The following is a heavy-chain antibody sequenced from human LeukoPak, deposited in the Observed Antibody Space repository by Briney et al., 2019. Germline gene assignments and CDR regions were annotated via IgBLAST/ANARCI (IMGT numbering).Heavy chain of an antibody. J-gene: IGHJ4*02. CDR2: IDFSGNTI. CDR3: ARVNGSGRYPIDY. Sequence: GGSLRLSCEVSGFTFSNFEFNWVRQAPGKGLEWISYIDFSGNTIFYADSVKGRFTISRDNAKNSLFLQMNSLRAEDTAVYYCARVNGSGRYPIDYWGQGTLVTVSS. CDR1: GFTFSNFE. V-gene: IGHV3-48*03. D-gene: IGHD3-10*01.